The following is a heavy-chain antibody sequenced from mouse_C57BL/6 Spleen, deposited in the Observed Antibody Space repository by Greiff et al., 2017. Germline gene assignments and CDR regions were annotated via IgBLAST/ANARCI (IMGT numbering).Heavy chain of an antibody. CDR3: AYGLDSMDY. V-gene: IGHV1-52*01. J-gene: IGHJ4*01. Sequence: QVQLQQPGAELVRPGSSVKLSCKASGYTFTSYWMHWVKQRPIQGLEWIGNIDPSDSETHYTQKFKDKATLAVDNSSSTAYMQLSSLTSEDSAVYYCAYGLDSMDYWGQGTSVTVSS. CDR2: IDPSDSET. CDR1: GYTFTSYW. D-gene: IGHD1-1*01.